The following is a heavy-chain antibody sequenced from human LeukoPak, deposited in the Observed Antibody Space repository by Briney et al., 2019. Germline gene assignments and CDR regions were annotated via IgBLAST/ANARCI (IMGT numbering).Heavy chain of an antibody. CDR2: ISSRSSYI. CDR1: GFTFSSYS. Sequence: GGSLRLSCAASGFTFSSYSMNWVRQAPGKGLEWVSSISSRSSYIYYADSVKGRFTISRDNAKNSLYLQMNSLRAEDTAVYYCARDVQWELLNWGQGTLVTVSS. J-gene: IGHJ4*02. V-gene: IGHV3-21*01. CDR3: ARDVQWELLN. D-gene: IGHD1-26*01.